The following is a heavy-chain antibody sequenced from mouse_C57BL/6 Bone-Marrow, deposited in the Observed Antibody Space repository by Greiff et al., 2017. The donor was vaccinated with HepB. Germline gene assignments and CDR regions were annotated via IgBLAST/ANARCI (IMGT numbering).Heavy chain of an antibody. J-gene: IGHJ3*01. Sequence: EVKVVESGGDLVKPGGSLKLSCAASGFTFSSYGMSWVRQTPEKRLEWVATISSGGSYTYYPDSVKGRFTISRDNAKNTLYLQMSSLKSEDTAMYYCARRYGNPFAYWGQGTLVTVSA. CDR3: ARRYGNPFAY. CDR1: GFTFSSYG. CDR2: ISSGGSYT. V-gene: IGHV5-6*02. D-gene: IGHD2-10*02.